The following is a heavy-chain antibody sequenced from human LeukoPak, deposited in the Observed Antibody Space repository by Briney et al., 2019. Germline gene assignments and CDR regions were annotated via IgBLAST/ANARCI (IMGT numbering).Heavy chain of an antibody. V-gene: IGHV4-59*01. Sequence: KPSETLSLTCTVSDGSISTDHWNWIRQPPGKGLEWIGCIFYSGRTYYNPSLKSRVTISVDMSKSQFTLRLTSVTAADTAVYYCARKNDFEIWGQGTLVTVSS. CDR1: DGSISTDH. D-gene: IGHD2/OR15-2a*01. CDR3: ARKNDFEI. CDR2: IFYSGRT. J-gene: IGHJ3*02.